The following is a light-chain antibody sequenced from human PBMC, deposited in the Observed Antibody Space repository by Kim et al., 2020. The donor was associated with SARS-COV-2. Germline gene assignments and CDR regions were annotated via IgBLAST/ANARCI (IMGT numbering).Light chain of an antibody. Sequence: EIVLTQSPATLSLSPGEGATLSCRASQSVSSYLAWYQQKPGQAPRLLIYDASNRATGIPARFSGSGSGTDFTLTISSLEPEDFAVYYCQQRGNWPSITFGQGTRLE. V-gene: IGKV3-11*01. CDR3: QQRGNWPSIT. J-gene: IGKJ5*01. CDR2: DAS. CDR1: QSVSSY.